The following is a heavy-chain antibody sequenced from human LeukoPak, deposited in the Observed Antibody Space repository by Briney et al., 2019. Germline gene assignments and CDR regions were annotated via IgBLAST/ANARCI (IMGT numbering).Heavy chain of an antibody. CDR1: GYSISSGYY. CDR3: ATRCRSTSCYTGCDVFDI. Sequence: SETLSLTCTVSGYSISSGYYCGWIRQPPGERLELMGSIYHSGSTYYTPSLKSRVTIAVDTYKYQFSLKLSFVAAADTAVYYCATRCRSTSCYTGCDVFDIWGQGTMVTVSS. V-gene: IGHV4-38-2*02. J-gene: IGHJ3*02. CDR2: IYHSGST. D-gene: IGHD2-2*02.